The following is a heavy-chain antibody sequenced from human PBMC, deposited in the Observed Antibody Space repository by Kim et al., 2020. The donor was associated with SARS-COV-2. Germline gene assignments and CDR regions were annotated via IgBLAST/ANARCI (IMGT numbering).Heavy chain of an antibody. CDR3: ARGPRLWFGELFYYFDY. D-gene: IGHD3-10*01. V-gene: IGHV4-34*01. CDR1: GGSFSGYY. CDR2: INHSGST. J-gene: IGHJ4*02. Sequence: SETLSLTCAVYGGSFSGYYWSWIRQPPGKGLEWIGEINHSGSTNYNPSLKSRVTISVDTSKNQFSLKLSSVTAADTAVYYCARGPRLWFGELFYYFDYWGQGTLVTVSS.